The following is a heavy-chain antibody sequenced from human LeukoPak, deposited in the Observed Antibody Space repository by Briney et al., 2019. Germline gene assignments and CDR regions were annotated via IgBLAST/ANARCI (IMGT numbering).Heavy chain of an antibody. CDR1: GFTVINYY. J-gene: IGHJ4*02. V-gene: IGHV3-53*01. CDR3: ARDFTY. Sequence: GGSLRLSCAASGFTVINYYMSWVRQAPGKGLDWVSIIYTGGNTYYTDSVKGRFTVSRDSSKNTLYLQMNGLRAEDTAMYYCARDFTYWGQGTLVTVSS. CDR2: IYTGGNT.